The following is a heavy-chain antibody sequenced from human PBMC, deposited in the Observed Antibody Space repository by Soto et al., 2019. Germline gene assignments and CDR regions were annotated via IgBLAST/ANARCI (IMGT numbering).Heavy chain of an antibody. V-gene: IGHV3-23*01. CDR2: ISGSGGTT. CDR3: AKVVGNDFY. CDR1: GLTFSNYA. D-gene: IGHD5-12*01. Sequence: VQLLESGGGLVQPGGSLRLSCAVSGLTFSNYAMSWVRQAPGKGLEWVSAISGSGGTTNYADSVKGRFTISRDNSKNTLYLHMNSLRAEDTAVYYCAKVVGNDFYWGQGTLVTVSS. J-gene: IGHJ4*02.